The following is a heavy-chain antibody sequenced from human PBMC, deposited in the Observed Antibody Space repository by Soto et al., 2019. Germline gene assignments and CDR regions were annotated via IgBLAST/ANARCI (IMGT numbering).Heavy chain of an antibody. J-gene: IGHJ4*02. D-gene: IGHD3-22*01. CDR2: IWYDGSNK. Sequence: TGKGLEWVAVIWYDGSNKYYADSVKGRFTISRANSKNTLYLQMNSLRAEDTAVYYFARGPDNQASSGYSAYWVKRTLVPVSS. CDR3: ARGPDNQASSGYSAY. V-gene: IGHV3-33*01.